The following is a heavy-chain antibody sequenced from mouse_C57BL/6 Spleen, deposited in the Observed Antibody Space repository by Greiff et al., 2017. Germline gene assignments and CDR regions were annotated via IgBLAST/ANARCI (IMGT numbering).Heavy chain of an antibody. CDR3: ARYGGDAMEY. CDR2: IRNKANGYTT. J-gene: IGHJ4*01. CDR1: GFTFTDYY. V-gene: IGHV7-3*01. Sequence: DVMLVESGGGLVQPGGSLSLSCAASGFTFTDYYMSWVRQPPGKALEWLGFIRNKANGYTTEYSASVKGRFTISRDNSQSILYLQMNALGAEDSATYYCARYGGDAMEYWGQGTSVTVS.